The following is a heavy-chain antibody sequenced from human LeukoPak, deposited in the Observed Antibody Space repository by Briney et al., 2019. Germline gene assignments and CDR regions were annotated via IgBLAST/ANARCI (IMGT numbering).Heavy chain of an antibody. CDR3: GRKAGDCGGGSCYSIDY. Sequence: SVKVSCKAFGGSFSSEAIGWVRQAPGQGLEWMGGIISNCGTTSHAQKVQGRVTIATDECTSTAYMEVSSLRSEDTAVYYCGRKAGDCGGGSCYSIDYWGQGTLVTVSS. D-gene: IGHD2-15*01. CDR2: IISNCGTT. V-gene: IGHV1-69*05. J-gene: IGHJ4*02. CDR1: GGSFSSEA.